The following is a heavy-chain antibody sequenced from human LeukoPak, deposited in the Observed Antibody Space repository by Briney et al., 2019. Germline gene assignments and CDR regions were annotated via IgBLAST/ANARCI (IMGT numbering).Heavy chain of an antibody. CDR2: ISSSSRTI. V-gene: IGHV3-48*02. CDR1: GFTFSSYS. Sequence: PGGSLPLTRAASGFTFSSYSRNWVRQAPGKGLEWVSYISSSSRTIYYADSVKGRFTISRDNAKNSLYLQMNSLRDEDTAVYYCARDPYYYDSSGPFDYWGQGTLGTVSS. J-gene: IGHJ4*02. D-gene: IGHD3-22*01. CDR3: ARDPYYYDSSGPFDY.